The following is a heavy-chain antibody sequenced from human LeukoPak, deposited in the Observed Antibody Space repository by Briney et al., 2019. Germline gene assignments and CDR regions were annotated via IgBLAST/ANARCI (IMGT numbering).Heavy chain of an antibody. D-gene: IGHD2-2*02. CDR3: ASDYKYCSSTSCYKGVSSSYYYMDV. J-gene: IGHJ6*03. Sequence: GGSLRLSRAPSGFTFSSYAMHCVRQAPDKGLECVSVISYDGSNKYYADSVKGRFTISRDNSKNTLYLQMNSLRAEDTAVYYCASDYKYCSSTSCYKGVSSSYYYMDVWGKGTTVTVSS. V-gene: IGHV3-30*01. CDR2: ISYDGSNK. CDR1: GFTFSSYA.